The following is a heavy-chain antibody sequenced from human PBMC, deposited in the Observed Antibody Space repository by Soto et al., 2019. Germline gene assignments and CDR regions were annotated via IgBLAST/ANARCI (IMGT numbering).Heavy chain of an antibody. CDR2: INNDGSSI. Sequence: GGSLRLSCATSGFTFSSYWMHWVRQAPGKGLVWVSRINNDGSSINYADSVKGRFTISRDNAKNTLYLQMNSLRAEDTAVYYCARRAIMGAGNNDYHYYAMDVWGQGTTVTVSS. D-gene: IGHD1-26*01. J-gene: IGHJ6*02. V-gene: IGHV3-74*01. CDR1: GFTFSSYW. CDR3: ARRAIMGAGNNDYHYYAMDV.